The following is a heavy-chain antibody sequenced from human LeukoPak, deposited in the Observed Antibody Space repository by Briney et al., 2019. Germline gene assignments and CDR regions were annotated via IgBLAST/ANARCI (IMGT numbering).Heavy chain of an antibody. Sequence: GGSLRLSCAASGFTFSDHYMDWVRQAPGKGLEWVSAISGSGGSTYYADSVKGRFTISRDNSKNTLYLQMNSLRAEDTAVYYCAKMREQWLAAGPVDYWGQGTLVTVSS. CDR3: AKMREQWLAAGPVDY. J-gene: IGHJ4*02. CDR1: GFTFSDHY. V-gene: IGHV3-23*01. D-gene: IGHD6-19*01. CDR2: ISGSGGST.